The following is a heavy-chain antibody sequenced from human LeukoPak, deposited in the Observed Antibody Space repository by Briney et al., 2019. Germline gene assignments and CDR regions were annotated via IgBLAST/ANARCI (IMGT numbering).Heavy chain of an antibody. V-gene: IGHV3-23*01. CDR2: ISGSGGST. CDR3: AQTGTTAPYFDY. D-gene: IGHD1-7*01. CDR1: GFTFSSYA. Sequence: GGSLRLSCAASGFTFSSYAMSWVRQAPGKGLEWVSAISGSGGSTYYADSVKGRFTISRDNSKDTLYLQMNSLRAEDTAVYYCAQTGTTAPYFDYWGQGTLVTVSS. J-gene: IGHJ4*02.